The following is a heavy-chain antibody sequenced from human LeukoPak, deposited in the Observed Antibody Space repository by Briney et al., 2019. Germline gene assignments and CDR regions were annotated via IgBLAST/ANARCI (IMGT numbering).Heavy chain of an antibody. D-gene: IGHD1-20*01. CDR2: INAGNGNT. V-gene: IGHV1-3*01. Sequence: ASVKVSCKASGYTFTSYAMHWVRQAPGQRLEWMGWINAGNGNTKYSQKFQGRVTITRDTSASTAYMELSSLRSKDTAVYYCARDPNWRSHFDYWGQGTLVTVSS. J-gene: IGHJ4*02. CDR1: GYTFTSYA. CDR3: ARDPNWRSHFDY.